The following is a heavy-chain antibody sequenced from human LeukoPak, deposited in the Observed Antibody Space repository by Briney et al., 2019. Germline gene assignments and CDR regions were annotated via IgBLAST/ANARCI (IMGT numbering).Heavy chain of an antibody. CDR2: ISGSGGST. D-gene: IGHD6-19*01. CDR3: AKDTTQWLPTYFDY. Sequence: GGSLRLSRAASGFTLSSYAMSWVRQAPGKGLEWVSTISGSGGSTYYADSVKGRFTISRDNSKNTLYLQMNSLRAEDTAVYYCAKDTTQWLPTYFDYWGQGTLVTVSS. J-gene: IGHJ4*02. CDR1: GFTLSSYA. V-gene: IGHV3-23*01.